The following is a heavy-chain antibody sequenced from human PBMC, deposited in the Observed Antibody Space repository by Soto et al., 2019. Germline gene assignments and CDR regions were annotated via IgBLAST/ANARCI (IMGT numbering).Heavy chain of an antibody. CDR3: ARRASITIFGVVILGDNWFDP. CDR1: GGSISSSSYY. V-gene: IGHV4-39*01. D-gene: IGHD3-3*01. J-gene: IGHJ5*02. CDR2: IYYSGST. Sequence: QLQLQESGPGLVKPSETLSLTCTVSGGSISSSSYYWGWIRQPPGKGLEWIGSIYYSGSTYYNPSLKRRVTISVDTSKNQFSLKLSSVTAADTAVYYCARRASITIFGVVILGDNWFDPWGQGTLVTVSS.